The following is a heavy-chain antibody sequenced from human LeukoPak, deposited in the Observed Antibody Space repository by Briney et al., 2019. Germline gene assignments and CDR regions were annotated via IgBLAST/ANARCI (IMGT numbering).Heavy chain of an antibody. CDR2: INHSGST. CDR1: GGSFSGYY. D-gene: IGHD3-3*01. J-gene: IGHJ6*02. V-gene: IGHV4-34*01. Sequence: PSETLSLTCAVYGGSFSGYYWSWIRQPPGKGLEWIGEINHSGSTNYNPSLKSRVTISVDTSKNQFSLKLSSVTAADTAVYYCARVTTIFGVAHGMDVWGQGTTVTVSS. CDR3: ARVTTIFGVAHGMDV.